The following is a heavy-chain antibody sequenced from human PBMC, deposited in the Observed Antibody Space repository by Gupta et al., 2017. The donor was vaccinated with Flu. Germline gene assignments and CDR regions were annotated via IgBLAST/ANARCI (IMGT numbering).Heavy chain of an antibody. V-gene: IGHV3-9*01. D-gene: IGHD1-26*01. J-gene: IGHJ3*02. CDR2: ISWNSGSI. CDR3: AKDMGPGSYYFEGAFDI. Sequence: EVQLVESGGGLVQPGRSLRLSCAASGFTFDDYAMHWVRQAPGKGLEWVSGISWNSGSIGYADSVKGRFTISRDNAKNSLYLQMNSLRAEDTALYYCAKDMGPGSYYFEGAFDIWGQGTMVTVSS. CDR1: GFTFDDYA.